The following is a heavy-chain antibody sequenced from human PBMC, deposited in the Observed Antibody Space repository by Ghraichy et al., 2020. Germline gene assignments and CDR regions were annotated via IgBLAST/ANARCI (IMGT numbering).Heavy chain of an antibody. V-gene: IGHV4-59*01. CDR2: IYESGTT. Sequence: SQTRSLTCTVSGGSIRSYYWSWIRQPPGKGLEWIGYIYESGTTSYNPSLKSRVTISIDTSKNQFSLNLSSVTAADTAVYYCAREDTRWFDPWGPGTRVTVSS. D-gene: IGHD3-3*01. CDR3: AREDTRWFDP. J-gene: IGHJ5*02. CDR1: GGSIRSYY.